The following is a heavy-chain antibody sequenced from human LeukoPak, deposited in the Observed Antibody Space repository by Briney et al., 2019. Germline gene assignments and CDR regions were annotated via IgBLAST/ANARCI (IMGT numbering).Heavy chain of an antibody. CDR2: MNPNSGGT. CDR3: ARDLRRFLDY. V-gene: IGHV1-2*02. D-gene: IGHD3-3*01. Sequence: ASVKVSCKASGYTFTSYDINWVRQATGQGLEWMGWMNPNSGGTNYAQKFQGRVTMTRDTSISTAYMELSRLRSDDTAVYYCARDLRRFLDYWGQGTLVTVSS. J-gene: IGHJ4*02. CDR1: GYTFTSYD.